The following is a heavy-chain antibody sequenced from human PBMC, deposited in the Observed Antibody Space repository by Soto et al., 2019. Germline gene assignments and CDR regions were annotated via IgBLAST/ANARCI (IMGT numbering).Heavy chain of an antibody. CDR1: GFTFSSYG. V-gene: IGHV3-30*18. D-gene: IGHD6-6*01. CDR3: AKDRYSSSRPRYYYYYGMDV. Sequence: GGSLRLSCAASGFTFSSYGMHWVRQAPGKGLEWVAAISYDGSNKYYADSVKGRFTISRDNSKNTLYLRMNSLRAEDTAVYYCAKDRYSSSRPRYYYYYGMDVWGHGTTVTVSS. J-gene: IGHJ6*02. CDR2: ISYDGSNK.